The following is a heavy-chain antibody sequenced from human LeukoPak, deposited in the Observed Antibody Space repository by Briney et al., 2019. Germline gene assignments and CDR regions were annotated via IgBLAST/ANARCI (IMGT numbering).Heavy chain of an antibody. CDR1: GYTLTAYY. Sequence: SVKASRTPSGYTLTAYYMHWVRQAPGHGLEWMGWINPNSGGTNYAQKFQGWVTMTRDTSISTAYMELSRLRSDDTAVYYCARGLGGGYSGYEDYWGQGTLVTVSS. CDR3: ARGLGGGYSGYEDY. CDR2: INPNSGGT. V-gene: IGHV1-2*04. J-gene: IGHJ4*02. D-gene: IGHD5-12*01.